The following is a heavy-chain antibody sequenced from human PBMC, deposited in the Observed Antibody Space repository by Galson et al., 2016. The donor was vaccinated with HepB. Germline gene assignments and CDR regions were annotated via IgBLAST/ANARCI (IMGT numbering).Heavy chain of an antibody. CDR3: ARGETWFWYLDL. J-gene: IGHJ2*01. V-gene: IGHV4-31*03. Sequence: TLSLTCTISGGSLSSGGSHWNWIRQRPGKVLEWIGYTYYSGITYYNPSLGSRVSISLDTSKSQFSLKINSVTAADTAVYYCARGETWFWYLDLWGRGTQVTVSS. CDR1: GGSLSSGGSH. CDR2: TYYSGIT. D-gene: IGHD3-9*01.